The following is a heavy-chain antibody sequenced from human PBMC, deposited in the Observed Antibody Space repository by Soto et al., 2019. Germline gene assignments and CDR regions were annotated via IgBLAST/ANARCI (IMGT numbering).Heavy chain of an antibody. CDR3: ASRGSAWAGPILN. CDR1: GFTFSTYA. CDR2: NIGGGGST. D-gene: IGHD6-19*01. V-gene: IGHV3-23*01. Sequence: LRLSCAASGFTFSTYAMRWVRQAPGKGLEWVSNNIGGGGSTYYADSVKGRFTISRDNSKNTLYLQMNSLRAEDTAVYYCASRGSAWAGPILNWGQGTLVTVSS. J-gene: IGHJ4*02.